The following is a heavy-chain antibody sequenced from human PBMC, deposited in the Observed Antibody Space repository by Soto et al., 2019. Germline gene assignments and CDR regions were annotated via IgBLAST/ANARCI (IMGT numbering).Heavy chain of an antibody. CDR3: ARGWDTAMPGGRRETPFDY. D-gene: IGHD5-18*01. J-gene: IGHJ4*02. Sequence: QVQLVESGGGVVQPGRSLRLSCAASGFTFSSYGMHWVRQAPGKGLEWVAVISYDGSNKYYADSVKGRFTISRDNSKNTLYLQMNSLRAEDTAVYYCARGWDTAMPGGRRETPFDYWGQGTLVTVSS. V-gene: IGHV3-30*03. CDR2: ISYDGSNK. CDR1: GFTFSSYG.